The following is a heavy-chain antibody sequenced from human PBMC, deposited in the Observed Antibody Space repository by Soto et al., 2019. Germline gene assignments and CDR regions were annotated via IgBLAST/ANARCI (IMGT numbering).Heavy chain of an antibody. CDR1: GGSISSGDYY. J-gene: IGHJ6*02. V-gene: IGHV4-30-4*01. CDR3: ARDQYYASSTNYGMDV. D-gene: IGHD3-22*01. Sequence: QVQLQESGPGLVKPSQTLSLTCTVSGGSISSGDYYWSWIRQPPGKGLEWIGYIYYSGSTYYNPSLKSRVTISXXTXKXXCSLKLSSVTAADTAVYYCARDQYYASSTNYGMDVWGQGTTVTVSS. CDR2: IYYSGST.